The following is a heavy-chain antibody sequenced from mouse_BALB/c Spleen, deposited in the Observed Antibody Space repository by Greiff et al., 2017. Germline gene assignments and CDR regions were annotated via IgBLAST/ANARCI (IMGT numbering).Heavy chain of an antibody. J-gene: IGHJ4*01. Sequence: QVQLKESGPQLVRPGASVKISCKASGYSFTSYWMHWVKQRPGQGLEWIGMIDPSDSETRLNQKFKDKATLTVDKSSSTAYMQHSSPTSEDSAVYYSARYGGSYAMDYWGQGTSVTVSS. CDR3: ARYGGSYAMDY. CDR2: IDPSDSET. D-gene: IGHD1-1*01. CDR1: GYSFTSYW. V-gene: IGHV1S126*01.